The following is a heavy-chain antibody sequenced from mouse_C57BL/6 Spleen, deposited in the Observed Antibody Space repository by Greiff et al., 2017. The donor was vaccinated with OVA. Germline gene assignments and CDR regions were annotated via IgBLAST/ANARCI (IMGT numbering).Heavy chain of an antibody. V-gene: IGHV1-26*01. CDR2: INPNNGGT. CDR3: ARYGTTGAY. J-gene: IGHJ3*01. Sequence: EVKLMESGPELVKPGASVKISCKASGYTFTDYYMNWVKQSHGKSLEWIGDINPNNGGTSYNQKFKGKATLTVDKSSSTAYMELRSLTSEDSAVYYCARYGTTGAYWGQGTLVTVSA. CDR1: GYTFTDYY. D-gene: IGHD1-1*01.